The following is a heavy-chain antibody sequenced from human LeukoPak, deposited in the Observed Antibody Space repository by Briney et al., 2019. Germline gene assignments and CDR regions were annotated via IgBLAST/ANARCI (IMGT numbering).Heavy chain of an antibody. J-gene: IGHJ3*02. CDR2: ISGSGGST. Sequence: PGGSLRLSCAASGFTFSSYAMSWVRQAPGKGLGWVSAISGSGGSTYYADSVKGRFTISRDNSKNTLYLQMNSLRAEDTAVYYCAKDYYDSSGYYPDAFDIWGQGTMVTVSS. V-gene: IGHV3-23*01. D-gene: IGHD3-22*01. CDR1: GFTFSSYA. CDR3: AKDYYDSSGYYPDAFDI.